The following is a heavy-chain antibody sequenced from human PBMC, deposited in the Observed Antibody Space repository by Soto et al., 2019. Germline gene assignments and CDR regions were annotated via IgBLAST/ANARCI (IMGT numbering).Heavy chain of an antibody. CDR1: GYTLTSYD. CDR2: MNHNSGNT. Sequence: ASVKVSCKASGYTLTSYDINWVRQATGQGLEWMGWMNHNSGNTGYAQKFQGRVTMTRNTSISTAYMELSSLRSEDTAVYYCARFGAAAYGMDVWGQGTTVTVSS. D-gene: IGHD6-13*01. CDR3: ARFGAAAYGMDV. J-gene: IGHJ6*02. V-gene: IGHV1-8*01.